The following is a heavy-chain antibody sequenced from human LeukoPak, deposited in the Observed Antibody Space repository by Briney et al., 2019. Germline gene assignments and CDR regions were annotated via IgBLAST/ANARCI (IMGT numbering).Heavy chain of an antibody. J-gene: IGHJ4*02. CDR3: ARYSVSYSSSWHYYFDY. Sequence: ASVKVSCKSSGYXLTSYGISWVRQAPGQGLEWMGWISTYNGNTNYAQKSQDRVTMTTDTSTCTAYMELRSLRSDDTAVYYCARYSVSYSSSWHYYFDYWGQGTLVTVSS. V-gene: IGHV1-18*01. CDR2: ISTYNGNT. D-gene: IGHD6-13*01. CDR1: GYXLTSYG.